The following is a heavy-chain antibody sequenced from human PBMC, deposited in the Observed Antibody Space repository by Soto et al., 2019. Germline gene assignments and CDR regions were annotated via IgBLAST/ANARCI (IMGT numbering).Heavy chain of an antibody. CDR2: VFPLLAMV. V-gene: IGHV1-69*04. CDR3: AKAAAAGFKS. J-gene: IGHJ4*02. Sequence: QVHLVQSGAEMKKPGSSVKVSCKVSGGDLRNSGLSWVRQAPGQGLEWMGGVFPLLAMVDYSQKFQGRVTITADESTNTAYMYLGSLRSAATDVYYCAKAAAAGFKSWGQGTLVIVSS. CDR1: GGDLRNSG. D-gene: IGHD6-13*01.